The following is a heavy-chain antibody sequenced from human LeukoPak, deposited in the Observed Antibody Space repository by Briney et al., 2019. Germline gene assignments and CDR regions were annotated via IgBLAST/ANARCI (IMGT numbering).Heavy chain of an antibody. CDR2: INPKSGVT. V-gene: IGHV1-2*02. CDR3: ARRIAVAGSPVYYFDY. J-gene: IGHJ4*02. D-gene: IGHD6-19*01. CDR1: AYPLSVYY. Sequence: ASVKVSCKASAYPLSVYYMHWVRQAPGQGLEWMGWINPKSGVTNYAQKFQGRVTMTWDTSINTTFMELSRLRSDDTAVYYCARRIAVAGSPVYYFDYWGQGTLVTVSS.